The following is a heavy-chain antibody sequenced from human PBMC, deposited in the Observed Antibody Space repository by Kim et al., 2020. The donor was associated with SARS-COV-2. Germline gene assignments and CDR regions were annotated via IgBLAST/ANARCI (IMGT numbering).Heavy chain of an antibody. CDR2: INHSGST. V-gene: IGHV4-34*01. CDR1: GGSFSGYY. D-gene: IGHD2-2*01. Sequence: SETLSLTCAVYGGSFSGYYWSWIRQPPGKGLEWIGEINHSGSTNYNPSLKSRVTISVDTSKNQFSLKLSSVTAADTAVYYCARRLGGIVVVPAARIFDYWGQGTLVTVSS. J-gene: IGHJ4*02. CDR3: ARRLGGIVVVPAARIFDY.